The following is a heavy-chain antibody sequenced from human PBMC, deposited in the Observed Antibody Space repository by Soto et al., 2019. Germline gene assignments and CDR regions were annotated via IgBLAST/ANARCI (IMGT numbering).Heavy chain of an antibody. V-gene: IGHV4-59*01. CDR3: ARTNAFHI. CDR2: IYYSGGT. CDR1: GGSISSDF. J-gene: IGHJ3*02. Sequence: QVQLQESGPGLVKPSETLSLTCTVSGGSISSDFWSWNRRPPGEGLEWIGYIYYSGGTDYNPSLKSRATISVDTSKNQLSLKLSSVTAADTAVYYCARTNAFHIWGQGTLVTVFS.